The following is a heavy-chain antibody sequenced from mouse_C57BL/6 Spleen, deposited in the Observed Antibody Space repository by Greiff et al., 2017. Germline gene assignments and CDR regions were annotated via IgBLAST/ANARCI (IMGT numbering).Heavy chain of an antibody. CDR2: INPSSGYT. Sequence: VQLQQSGAELARPGASVKMSCKASGYTFTSYTMHWVKQRPGPGLEWIGYINPSSGYTKYNQKFKDKATLTADKSSSTAYMQLSSLTSEDSAVYYCASYGYDVAWFAYWGQGTLVTVSA. J-gene: IGHJ3*01. D-gene: IGHD2-2*01. V-gene: IGHV1-4*01. CDR3: ASYGYDVAWFAY. CDR1: GYTFTSYT.